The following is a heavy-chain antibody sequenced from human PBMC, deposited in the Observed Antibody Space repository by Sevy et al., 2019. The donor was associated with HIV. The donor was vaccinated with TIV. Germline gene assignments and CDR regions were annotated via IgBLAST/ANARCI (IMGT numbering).Heavy chain of an antibody. V-gene: IGHV4-34*01. CDR1: GGSFSNDD. J-gene: IGHJ4*02. Sequence: SETLSLTCAVYGGSFSNDDWSWIRQPPGKGLERIGEINHSGSTNYNPSLKSRVTISIDTSKNQFSLKLTSVTAADTAVYYCARWRGTRVTMMVVVTTGYFVNWGQGALVTVSS. CDR2: INHSGST. D-gene: IGHD3-22*01. CDR3: ARWRGTRVTMMVVVTTGYFVN.